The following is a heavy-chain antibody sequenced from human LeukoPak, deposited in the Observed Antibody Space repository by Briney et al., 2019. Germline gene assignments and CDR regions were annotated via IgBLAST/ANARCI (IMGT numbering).Heavy chain of an antibody. D-gene: IGHD6-19*01. J-gene: IGHJ3*02. Sequence: SVKVSCKASGGTFSSYAISWVRQAPGQGLEWMGGIIPIFGTANYAQKFQGRVTITADESTSTAYMELRSLRSDDTAVYYCARDLVTSIAVAQNDAFDIWGQGTMVTVSS. CDR2: IIPIFGTA. CDR1: GGTFSSYA. CDR3: ARDLVTSIAVAQNDAFDI. V-gene: IGHV1-69*13.